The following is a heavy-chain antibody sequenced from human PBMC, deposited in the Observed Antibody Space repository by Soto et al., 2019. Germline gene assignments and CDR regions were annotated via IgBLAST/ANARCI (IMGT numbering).Heavy chain of an antibody. Sequence: SETLSLTCTVSGGSISSSSYYWGWIRQPPGKGLEWIGSIYYSGSTYYNPSLKSRVTISVDTSKNQFSLKLSSVTAADTAVYYCATSYGNAWYTYWGQGNQVTVSS. CDR3: ATSYGNAWYTY. V-gene: IGHV4-39*01. CDR2: IYYSGST. CDR1: GGSISSSSYY. J-gene: IGHJ4*02. D-gene: IGHD6-13*01.